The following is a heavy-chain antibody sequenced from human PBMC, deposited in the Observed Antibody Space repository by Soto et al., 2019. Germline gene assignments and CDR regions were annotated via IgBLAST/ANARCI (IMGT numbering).Heavy chain of an antibody. CDR2: ISGSGGIT. CDR1: GFTFSSYA. CDR3: ARCLLSEDFIATGPSDL. J-gene: IGHJ1*01. V-gene: IGHV3-23*01. Sequence: GGSLRLSCAASGFTFSSYAMSWVRQAPGKGLEWVSAISGSGGITYYADSVKGRFTISRDNSKNTLFLQMNSLRAEDAAVYYCARCLLSEDFIATGPSDLWGLGTQVTVSS. D-gene: IGHD6-13*01.